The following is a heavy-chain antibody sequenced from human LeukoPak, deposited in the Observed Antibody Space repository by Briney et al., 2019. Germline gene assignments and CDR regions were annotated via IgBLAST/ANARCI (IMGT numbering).Heavy chain of an antibody. CDR3: ARDYPSRDGYPRYYLRCGMDV. CDR1: GYTFTSYG. V-gene: IGHV1-18*01. J-gene: IGHJ6*02. CDR2: ISAYNGNT. D-gene: IGHD5-24*01. Sequence: ASVKVSCKASGYTFTSYGISWVRQAPGQGLEWMGWISAYNGNTNYAQKLQGRVTMTTDTSTSTAYMELRSLRAEDTAVYYCARDYPSRDGYPRYYLRCGMDVWGQGTTVTVSS.